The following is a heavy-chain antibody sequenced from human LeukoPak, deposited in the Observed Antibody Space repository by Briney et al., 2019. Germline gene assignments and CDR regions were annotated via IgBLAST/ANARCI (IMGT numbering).Heavy chain of an antibody. CDR2: ISYDGSKK. CDR3: ARELSPYQATLDY. CDR1: GFTFSSYA. J-gene: IGHJ4*02. Sequence: PGGSLRLSCAASGFTFSSYAMHWVRQAPGKGLEWVAVISYDGSKKYYADSVKGRFTISRDNSKNTLYLQMNSLRAEDTAVYYCARELSPYQATLDYWGQGTLVTVSS. V-gene: IGHV3-30-3*01. D-gene: IGHD1-26*01.